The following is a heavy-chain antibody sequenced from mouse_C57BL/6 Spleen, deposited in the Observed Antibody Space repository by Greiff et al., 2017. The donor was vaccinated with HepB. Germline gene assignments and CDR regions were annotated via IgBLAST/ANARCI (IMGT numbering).Heavy chain of an antibody. J-gene: IGHJ4*01. CDR2: IYPGSGST. Sequence: QVQLQQPGAELVKPGASVKMSCKASGYTFTSYWITWVKQRPGQGLEWIGDIYPGSGSTNYNEKFKSKATLTVDTSSSTAYMQLSSLTSEDSAVYYCARKGAYYSNWDYAIDYWGQGTSVTVSS. CDR1: GYTFTSYW. V-gene: IGHV1-55*01. CDR3: ARKGAYYSNWDYAIDY. D-gene: IGHD2-5*01.